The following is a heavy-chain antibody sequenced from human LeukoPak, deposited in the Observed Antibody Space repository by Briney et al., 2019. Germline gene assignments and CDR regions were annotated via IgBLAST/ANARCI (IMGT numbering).Heavy chain of an antibody. D-gene: IGHD1-26*01. CDR2: ISGSGDDT. CDR1: GFTFSNYA. CDR3: AKGGKWDVTPFDY. V-gene: IGHV3-23*01. J-gene: IGHJ4*02. Sequence: PGGSLRLSCAASGFTFSNYAMTWVRQAPGKGLECVSAISGSGDDTYYADSVKGRFTISRDNSKNTLYLQVNSLRAEDTAVYYCAKGGKWDVTPFDYWGQGTLVTVSS.